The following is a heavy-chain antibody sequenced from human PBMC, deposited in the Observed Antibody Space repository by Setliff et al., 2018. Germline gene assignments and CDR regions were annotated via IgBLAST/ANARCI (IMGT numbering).Heavy chain of an antibody. D-gene: IGHD5-18*01. J-gene: IGHJ4*02. CDR2: MNPNSGNT. V-gene: IGHV1-8*02. CDR3: ARRVGSVGIQLPDY. CDR1: GGTFSSYA. Sequence: GASVKVSCKASGGTFSSYAISWVRQATGQGLEWMGWMNPNSGNTGYAQKFQGRVTMTRNTSISTAYMELSSLRSEDTAVYYCARRVGSVGIQLPDYWGQGILVTVS.